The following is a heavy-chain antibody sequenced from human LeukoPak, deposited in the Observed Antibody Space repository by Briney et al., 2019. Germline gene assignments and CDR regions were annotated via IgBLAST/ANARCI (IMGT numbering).Heavy chain of an antibody. Sequence: GGSLRLSCAASGFTFSSYAMSWVRQAPGKGLEWVSAISGSGGSTYYADSVKGRFTISRDNSKNTLYLQMNSLKTEDTAVYYCTTDWVLWFGELSLFDYWGQGTLVTVSS. CDR3: TTDWVLWFGELSLFDY. J-gene: IGHJ4*02. V-gene: IGHV3-23*01. D-gene: IGHD3-10*01. CDR1: GFTFSSYA. CDR2: ISGSGGST.